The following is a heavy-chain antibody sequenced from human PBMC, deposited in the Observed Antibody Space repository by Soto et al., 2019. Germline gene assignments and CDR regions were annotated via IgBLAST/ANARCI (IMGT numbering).Heavy chain of an antibody. D-gene: IGHD2-15*01. CDR3: ARSPYSLEADGQHYYYGMDL. CDR1: GFSISGFY. J-gene: IGHJ6*02. V-gene: IGHV1-2*02. Sequence: ASVKVSCKPSGFSISGFYLHWVRQAPGQGLEWMGWIKPNTDDTGYAQKFQGRVTLTWDTSSSAGYLDLSRLRPDDTAVYYCARSPYSLEADGQHYYYGMDLWGLGTTVTVSS. CDR2: IKPNTDDT.